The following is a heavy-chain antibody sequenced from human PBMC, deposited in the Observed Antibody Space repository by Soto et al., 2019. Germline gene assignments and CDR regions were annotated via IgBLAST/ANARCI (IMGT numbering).Heavy chain of an antibody. V-gene: IGHV3-23*01. CDR2: ISNTGGAT. CDR3: AKGFRSPPYYYSYMDV. D-gene: IGHD3-10*01. Sequence: EVQLLESGGGLVQPGESLRLSCISSGFTFSSYAVSWVRQAPGKGLEWVSAISNTGGATYYADSVKGRFTISRDNSKNTLFLQMNGLRAEDTAVYYCAKGFRSPPYYYSYMDVWGKGTTVTVSS. J-gene: IGHJ6*03. CDR1: GFTFSSYA.